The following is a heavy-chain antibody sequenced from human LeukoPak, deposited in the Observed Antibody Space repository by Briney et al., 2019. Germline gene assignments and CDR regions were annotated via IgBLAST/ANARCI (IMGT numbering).Heavy chain of an antibody. J-gene: IGHJ3*02. CDR3: ARDSSDHPNAFDI. D-gene: IGHD6-19*01. Sequence: ASVEVSCKASGYTFTGYYMHWVRQAPGQGLEWVGWINPNSGDTSYAQKFQGRVTMTRGTSISTAYMELSRLRSDDTAVYFCARDSSDHPNAFDIWAQGTMVTVSS. CDR2: INPNSGDT. CDR1: GYTFTGYY. V-gene: IGHV1-2*02.